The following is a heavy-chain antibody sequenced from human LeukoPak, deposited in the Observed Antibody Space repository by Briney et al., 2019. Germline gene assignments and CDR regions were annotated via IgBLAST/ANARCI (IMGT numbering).Heavy chain of an antibody. V-gene: IGHV4-39*01. D-gene: IGHD2-2*02. Sequence: SETLSLTCTVSGGSISSSSYYWGWIRQPPGKGLEWIGSIYYSGSTYYNPSLKSRVTISVDTSKNQFSLKLSSVTAADTAVYYCARSTSCYTCWFDPWGQGTLVTVSS. CDR2: IYYSGST. CDR3: ARSTSCYTCWFDP. CDR1: GGSISSSSYY. J-gene: IGHJ5*02.